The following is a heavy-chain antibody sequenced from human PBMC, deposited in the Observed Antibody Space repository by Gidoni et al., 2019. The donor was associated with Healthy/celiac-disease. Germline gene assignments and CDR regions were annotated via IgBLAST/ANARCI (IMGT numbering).Heavy chain of an antibody. V-gene: IGHV3-49*05. CDR3: TRGAHRYGMDV. Sequence: EVQLVESGGGLVKRGRSLRLACTASGFPFGDYALSWFRQAPGKGPERLGFIRSKAYGGTTEYAASAKGRFTISRDDSKSIAYLQMSSLKTEDTAVYYCTRGAHRYGMDVWGQGTTVTVSS. J-gene: IGHJ6*02. CDR2: IRSKAYGGTT. CDR1: GFPFGDYA.